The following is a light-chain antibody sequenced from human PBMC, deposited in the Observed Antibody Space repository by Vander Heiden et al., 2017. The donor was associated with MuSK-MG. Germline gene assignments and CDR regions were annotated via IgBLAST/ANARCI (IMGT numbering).Light chain of an antibody. Sequence: EIVLTQSPATLSLSPGERATLSCRASQSVSSYLAWYQQEPGQAPRLLIYDASNRATGIPARFSGSGSGTDFTLTISSLEPEDFAVYYCQQRSNWHPFGGGTKVEIK. J-gene: IGKJ4*01. CDR2: DAS. CDR3: QQRSNWHP. V-gene: IGKV3-11*01. CDR1: QSVSSY.